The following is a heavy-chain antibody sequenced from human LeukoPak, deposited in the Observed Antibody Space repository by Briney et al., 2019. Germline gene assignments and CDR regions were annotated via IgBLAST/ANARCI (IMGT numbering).Heavy chain of an antibody. J-gene: IGHJ4*02. Sequence: GGSLRLSCAASGFTFGSYAMTWVRQAPGKGLEWVSAIRGSGTGTNYADSVKGRFTISRDDPHNTLYLQMNSLRAEDTAVYFCARGGVDYYGSGTYYLMYYFDYWGQGALVTVSS. CDR1: GFTFGSYA. D-gene: IGHD3-10*01. V-gene: IGHV3-23*01. CDR2: IRGSGTGT. CDR3: ARGGVDYYGSGTYYLMYYFDY.